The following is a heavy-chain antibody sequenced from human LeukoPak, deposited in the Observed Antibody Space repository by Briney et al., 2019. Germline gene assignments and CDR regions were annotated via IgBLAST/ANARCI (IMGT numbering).Heavy chain of an antibody. CDR2: IIPIFGTA. V-gene: IGHV1-69*13. J-gene: IGHJ6*02. D-gene: IGHD3-22*01. CDR1: GFTFTSYD. CDR3: ARGLKTYYDSSGADV. Sequence: SVKVSCKASGFTFTSYDISWVRQAPGQGLEWMGGIIPIFGTANYAQKFQGRVTITADESTSTAYMELSSLRSEDTAVYYCARGLKTYYDSSGADVWGQGTTVTVSS.